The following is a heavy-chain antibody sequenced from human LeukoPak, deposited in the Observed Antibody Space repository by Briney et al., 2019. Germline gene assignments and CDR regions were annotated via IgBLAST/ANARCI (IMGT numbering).Heavy chain of an antibody. CDR1: GGSISSSSYY. V-gene: IGHV4-39*07. CDR3: GRAGLHRDY. CDR2: IYYSGST. J-gene: IGHJ4*02. D-gene: IGHD4-11*01. Sequence: SETLSLTCTVSGGSISSSSYYWGWIRQPPGKGLEWIGSIYYSGSTYYNPSLKSRVTISVDTSKNQFSLKLSPVTAADTAVYYCGRAGLHRDYWGQGTLVTVSS.